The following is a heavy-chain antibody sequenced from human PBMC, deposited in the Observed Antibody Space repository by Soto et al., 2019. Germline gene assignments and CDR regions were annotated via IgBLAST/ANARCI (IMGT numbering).Heavy chain of an antibody. CDR2: ISYDGSNK. V-gene: IGHV3-30*03. Sequence: GGSLRLSCAASGFTFSSYGMHWVRQAPGKGLEWVAVISYDGSNKYYADSVKGRFTISRDNAKNSLYLQMNSLRAEDTAVYYSAGWKEGPYYYYYMVVWGKGTTVTVSS. D-gene: IGHD1-1*01. CDR3: AGWKEGPYYYYYMVV. J-gene: IGHJ6*03. CDR1: GFTFSSYG.